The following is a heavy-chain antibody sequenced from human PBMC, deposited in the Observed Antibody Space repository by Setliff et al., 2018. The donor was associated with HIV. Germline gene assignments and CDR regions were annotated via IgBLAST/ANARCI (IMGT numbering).Heavy chain of an antibody. Sequence: PSETLSLTCTVSSDSIRFYYWTWIRQPPGKGLEWIGNLYYTGSTNYNPSLKSRITISIDTSKSQFSLKLTPVAAADTAVYYCARDSGGYNYGFAVGSFDYWGQGALVTVSS. V-gene: IGHV4-59*01. J-gene: IGHJ4*02. D-gene: IGHD5-18*01. CDR2: LYYTGST. CDR3: ARDSGGYNYGFAVGSFDY. CDR1: SDSIRFYY.